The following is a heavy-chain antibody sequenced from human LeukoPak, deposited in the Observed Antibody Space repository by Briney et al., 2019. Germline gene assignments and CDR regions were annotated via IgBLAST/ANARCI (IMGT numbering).Heavy chain of an antibody. J-gene: IGHJ5*02. CDR1: GGSISSNNYY. Sequence: SETLSLTCTVSGGSISSNNYYGGWIRQTPGKGLEWIGYIHYSGRTSYNPSLKSRVTISVDTSKNQFSLRLASVTAADTAVYYCAKETVVVPADDWFGPWGQGTLVTVSS. V-gene: IGHV4-61*01. D-gene: IGHD2-21*01. CDR2: IHYSGRT. CDR3: AKETVVVPADDWFGP.